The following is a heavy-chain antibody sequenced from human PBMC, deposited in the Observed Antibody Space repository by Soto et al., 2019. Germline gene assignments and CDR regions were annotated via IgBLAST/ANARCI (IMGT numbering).Heavy chain of an antibody. CDR2: MNPDSANT. CDR3: ARAIRDQLLSDY. Sequence: QVQLVQSGAEVKQPGASVEVSCRASGYTFTNYDISWVRQATGQGLEWMGWMNPDSANTGYAQKFQGRVTMTRDTSRNTAYMELNSLTSEDTAVYYCARAIRDQLLSDYWGQGTLVTVSS. J-gene: IGHJ4*02. V-gene: IGHV1-8*01. CDR1: GYTFTNYD. D-gene: IGHD1-26*01.